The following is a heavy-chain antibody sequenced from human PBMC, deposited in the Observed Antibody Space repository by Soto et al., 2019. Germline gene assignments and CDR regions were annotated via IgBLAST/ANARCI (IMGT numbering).Heavy chain of an antibody. V-gene: IGHV1-69*13. CDR3: ASISPDTVENTADYYYGMDV. CDR2: IIPIFGTA. Sequence: SVKVSCKASGGTFSSYAISWVRQAPGQGLEWMGGIIPIFGTANYAQKFQGRVTITADESTSTAYMELGSLRSEDTAVYYCASISPDTVENTADYYYGMDVLGQGTTVTVSS. D-gene: IGHD5-18*01. J-gene: IGHJ6*02. CDR1: GGTFSSYA.